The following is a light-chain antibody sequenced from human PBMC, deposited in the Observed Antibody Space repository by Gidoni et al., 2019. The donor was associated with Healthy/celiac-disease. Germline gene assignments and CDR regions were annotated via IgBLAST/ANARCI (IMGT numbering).Light chain of an antibody. Sequence: DIVMTQSLRSLPVTPGEPASISCRSSQSLLHSNGYNYSDWYLQKPGQSPQLLIYLGSNRASGVPDRFSGSGSGTDFTLKISRVEAEDVGVYYCMQALQTPPAFGGGTKVEIK. CDR3: MQALQTPPA. J-gene: IGKJ4*01. V-gene: IGKV2-28*01. CDR1: QSLLHSNGYNY. CDR2: LGS.